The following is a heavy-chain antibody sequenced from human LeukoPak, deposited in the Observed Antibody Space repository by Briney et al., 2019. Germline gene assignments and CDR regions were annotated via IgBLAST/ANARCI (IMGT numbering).Heavy chain of an antibody. CDR3: ARLDYDFWSGYPTDAFDI. J-gene: IGHJ3*02. D-gene: IGHD3-3*01. Sequence: SVKVSCKASGGTFSSYTISWVRQAPGQGVEWMGGIIPILGIAKYAQKLEGRVTITAEKYTSTEYMELSSLRSEDTAVYYCARLDYDFWSGYPTDAFDIWGQGTMITVSS. CDR1: GGTFSSYT. V-gene: IGHV1-69*02. CDR2: IIPILGIA.